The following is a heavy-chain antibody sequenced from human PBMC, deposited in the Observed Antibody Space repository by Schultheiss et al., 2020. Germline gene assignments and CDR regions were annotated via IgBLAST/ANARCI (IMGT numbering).Heavy chain of an antibody. V-gene: IGHV5-51*01. CDR3: ARDAPQRGGGFSLNWFDP. J-gene: IGHJ5*02. Sequence: GSLRLSCKGSGYSFTSYWIGWVRQMPGKGLEWMGIIYPGDSDTRYSPSFQGQVTISADKSISTAYLQWSSLKASDTAMYYCARDAPQRGGGFSLNWFDPWGQGTLVTVSS. D-gene: IGHD3-16*01. CDR1: GYSFTSYW. CDR2: IYPGDSDT.